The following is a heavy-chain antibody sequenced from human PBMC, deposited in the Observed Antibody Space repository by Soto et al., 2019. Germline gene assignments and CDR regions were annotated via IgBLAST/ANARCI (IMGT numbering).Heavy chain of an antibody. CDR2: LYNTGST. Sequence: SETLSLTCTVSGGSISRYYWSWIRQPPGKGLEWIGYLYNTGSTIYNPSLESRVTISVDTSKNQFSLNLNSVTAADTALYFCARGGWHSSAWVLDFWGQGTLVTVSS. CDR1: GGSISRYY. D-gene: IGHD6-19*01. V-gene: IGHV4-59*12. CDR3: ARGGWHSSAWVLDF. J-gene: IGHJ4*02.